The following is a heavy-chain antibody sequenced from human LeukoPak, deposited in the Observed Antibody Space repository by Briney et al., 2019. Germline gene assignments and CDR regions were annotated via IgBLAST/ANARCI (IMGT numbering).Heavy chain of an antibody. CDR2: IYTRGST. J-gene: IGHJ5*02. Sequence: SETLSLTCTVSGGSISSYYWSWIRQPAGKGLEWIGRIYTRGSTNYNPSLKSRVTMSVDTSKNQFSLKLSSVTAADTAVYYCARDVKWELVRWFDPWGQGTLVTVSS. CDR1: GGSISSYY. CDR3: ARDVKWELVRWFDP. V-gene: IGHV4-4*07. D-gene: IGHD1-26*01.